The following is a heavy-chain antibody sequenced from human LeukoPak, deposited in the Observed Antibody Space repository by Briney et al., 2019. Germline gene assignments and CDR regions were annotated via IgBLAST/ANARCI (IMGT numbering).Heavy chain of an antibody. J-gene: IGHJ4*02. CDR3: ARDRHDAALGY. CDR2: IKQDGSEK. Sequence: PGGSLRLSCAASGFTFSSYWMSWVRQAPGKGLEWVANIKQDGSEKNYVDSVKGRFTISRDNAKNSLYLQMNSLRVEDTAVYYCARDRHDAALGYWGQGTLVTVSS. V-gene: IGHV3-7*03. D-gene: IGHD6-13*01. CDR1: GFTFSSYW.